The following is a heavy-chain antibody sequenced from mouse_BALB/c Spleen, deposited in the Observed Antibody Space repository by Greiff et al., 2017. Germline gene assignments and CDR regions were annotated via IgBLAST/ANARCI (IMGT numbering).Heavy chain of an antibody. D-gene: IGHD1-1*01. Sequence: VQLQQSGAELAKPGASVKMSCKASGYTFTSYWMHWVKQRPGQGLEWIGYINPSTGYTEYNQKFKDKATLTADKSSSTAYMQLSSLTSEDSAVYYCAPLLRGFAYWGQGTLVTVSA. CDR2: INPSTGYT. CDR3: APLLRGFAY. V-gene: IGHV1-7*01. CDR1: GYTFTSYW. J-gene: IGHJ3*01.